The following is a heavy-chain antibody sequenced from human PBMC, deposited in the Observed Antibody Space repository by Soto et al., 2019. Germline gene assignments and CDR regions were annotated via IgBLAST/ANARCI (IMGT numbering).Heavy chain of an antibody. CDR2: IYSGGST. D-gene: IGHD6-13*01. Sequence: GGSLRLSCAASGFTVSSNYMSWVRQAPGKGLEWVSVIYSGGSTYYADSVKGRFTISRDNSKNTLYLQMNSLRAEDTAVYYCAREIAAAGQANDYYYYGMDVWGQGTTVTVSS. CDR3: AREIAAAGQANDYYYYGMDV. CDR1: GFTVSSNY. V-gene: IGHV3-53*01. J-gene: IGHJ6*02.